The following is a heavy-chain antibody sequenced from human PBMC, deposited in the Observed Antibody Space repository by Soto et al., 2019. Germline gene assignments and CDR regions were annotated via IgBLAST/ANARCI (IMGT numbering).Heavy chain of an antibody. CDR1: GYTFTSYG. J-gene: IGHJ6*02. Sequence: ASVKVSCKASGYTFTSYGISWVRQAPGQGLEWMGWISAYNGNTNYAQKLQGRVTMTTDTSTSTAYMELRSLRSDDTAVYYCARPGGAGWLGNYGMDVWGQGTTVTVSS. D-gene: IGHD2-21*01. CDR2: ISAYNGNT. CDR3: ARPGGAGWLGNYGMDV. V-gene: IGHV1-18*04.